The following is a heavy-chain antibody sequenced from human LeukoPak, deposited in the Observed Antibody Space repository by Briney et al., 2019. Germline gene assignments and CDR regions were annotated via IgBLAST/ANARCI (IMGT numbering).Heavy chain of an antibody. CDR2: IYSSGST. CDR3: AREGTTGWAF. V-gene: IGHV4-4*07. D-gene: IGHD1-1*01. CDR1: GDSINNYY. J-gene: IGHJ4*02. Sequence: SETLSLTCTVSGDSINNYYWSWVRQPAGKGLEWIGRIYSSGSTNYSPSLKTRVTMSVDTSKNQFSLTLTSLTAADTAVYYCAREGTTGWAFWGQGTLVTVSS.